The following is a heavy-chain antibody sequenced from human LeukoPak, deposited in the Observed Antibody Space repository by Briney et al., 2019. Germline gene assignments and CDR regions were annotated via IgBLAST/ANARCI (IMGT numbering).Heavy chain of an antibody. D-gene: IGHD1-1*01. J-gene: IGHJ4*02. CDR3: ARESPGTTVFDY. V-gene: IGHV3-21*01. CDR1: GFTFSSYS. CDR2: ITSSGRYI. Sequence: GGYLRLYCAASGFTFSSYSMNRVRQAPGKGLEWVSSITSSGRYIYYADSVKGRFTISRDNAKNSLYLQMNSLRAEDTAVYYCARESPGTTVFDYWGQGTLVTVSS.